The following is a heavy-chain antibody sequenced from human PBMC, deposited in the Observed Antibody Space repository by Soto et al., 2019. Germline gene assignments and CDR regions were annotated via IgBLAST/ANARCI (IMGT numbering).Heavy chain of an antibody. CDR2: IYYSGST. V-gene: IGHV4-59*01. CDR3: ARDIGGRHSFDY. D-gene: IGHD2-15*01. CDR1: GGSISSYY. Sequence: SETLSLTCTVSGGSISSYYWSWIRQPPGKGLEWIGYIYYSGSTNYNPSLKSRVTISVDTSKNQFSLKLSSVTAADTAVYYCARDIGGRHSFDYWGQGTLVTVSS. J-gene: IGHJ4*02.